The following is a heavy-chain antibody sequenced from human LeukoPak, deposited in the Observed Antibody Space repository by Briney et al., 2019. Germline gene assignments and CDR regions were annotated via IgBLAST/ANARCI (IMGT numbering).Heavy chain of an antibody. CDR1: GFTLSSYW. V-gene: IGHV3-23*01. Sequence: GGSLRLSCAASGFTLSSYWTSWVRQAPGKGLERVSAISGSGGDTYYAESVKGRFTISRDNSKNTLFLQMNSLRAEDTAVYYCARDPLASCGGDCYSDYWGQGTLVIVSS. CDR3: ARDPLASCGGDCYSDY. D-gene: IGHD2-21*02. J-gene: IGHJ4*02. CDR2: ISGSGGDT.